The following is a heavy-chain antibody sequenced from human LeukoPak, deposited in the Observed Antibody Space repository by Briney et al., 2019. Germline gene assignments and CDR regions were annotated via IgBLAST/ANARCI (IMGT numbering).Heavy chain of an antibody. CDR2: INTNTGNP. V-gene: IGHV7-4-1*02. CDR3: ARASSLIAVALRGFDP. CDR1: GGTFSSYA. Sequence: ASVKVSCKASGGTFSSYAISWVRQAPGQGLEWMGWINTNTGNPTYAQGFTGRFVFSLDTSVSTAYLQISSLKAEDTAVYYCARASSLIAVALRGFDPWGQGTLVTVSS. J-gene: IGHJ5*02. D-gene: IGHD6-19*01.